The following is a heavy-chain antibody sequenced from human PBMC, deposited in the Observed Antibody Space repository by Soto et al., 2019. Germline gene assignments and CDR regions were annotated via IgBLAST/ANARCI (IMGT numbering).Heavy chain of an antibody. CDR1: GFTFSSYS. V-gene: IGHV3-21*01. CDR3: ARDQGITYYYDSSGSTWDDAFDI. D-gene: IGHD3-22*01. CDR2: ISSSSSYI. Sequence: GGSLRLSCAASGFTFSSYSRNWVRQAPGKGLEWVSSISSSSSYIYYADSVKGRFTISRDNAKNSLYLQMNSLRAEDTAVYYCARDQGITYYYDSSGSTWDDAFDIWGQGTMVTVSS. J-gene: IGHJ3*02.